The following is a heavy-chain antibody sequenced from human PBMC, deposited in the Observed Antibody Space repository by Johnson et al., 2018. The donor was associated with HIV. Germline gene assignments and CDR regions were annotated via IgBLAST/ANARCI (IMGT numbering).Heavy chain of an antibody. CDR1: GFTFSDYY. J-gene: IGHJ3*02. V-gene: IGHV3-66*01. CDR2: IYSGGST. CDR3: ARKRCGGDCDSWVDDAFDI. Sequence: VQLVESGGGVVQPGGSLRLSCAASGFTFSDYYMSWVRQAPGKGLEWVSVIYSGGSTYYADSVKGRFTISRDNSKNTLYLQLNSLGAEDTAVYYCARKRCGGDCDSWVDDAFDIWGQGTMVTVSS. D-gene: IGHD2-21*02.